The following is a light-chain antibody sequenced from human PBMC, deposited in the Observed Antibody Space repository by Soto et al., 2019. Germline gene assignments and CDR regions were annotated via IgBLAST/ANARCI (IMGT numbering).Light chain of an antibody. CDR1: QSVSSN. CDR3: QQYNNWPLT. CDR2: GAS. Sequence: EIGIAQSPTTPSVSPGERATLSCRASQSVSSNLAWYQQKPGQAPRLLVYGASTRATGIPARFSGSGSGTEFTLTISSLQSEDFAVYYCQQYNNWPLTFGQGTKVDIK. V-gene: IGKV3-15*01. J-gene: IGKJ1*01.